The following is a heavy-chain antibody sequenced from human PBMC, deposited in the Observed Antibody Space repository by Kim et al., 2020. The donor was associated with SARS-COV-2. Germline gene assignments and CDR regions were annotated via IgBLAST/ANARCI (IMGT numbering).Heavy chain of an antibody. V-gene: IGHV4-31*03. CDR2: IYYSGST. Sequence: SETLSLTCTVSGGSISSGGYYWSWIRQHPGKGLEWIGYIYYSGSTYYNPSLKSRVTISVDTSKNQFSLKLSSVTAEDTAVYYCARVCTEAMTTVTEGFDYWGQGTLVTVSS. CDR1: GGSISSGGYY. D-gene: IGHD4-17*01. J-gene: IGHJ4*02. CDR3: ARVCTEAMTTVTEGFDY.